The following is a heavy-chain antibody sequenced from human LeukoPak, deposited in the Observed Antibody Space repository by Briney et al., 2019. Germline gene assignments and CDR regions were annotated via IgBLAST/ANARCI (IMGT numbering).Heavy chain of an antibody. CDR2: FDPEDGET. CDR1: GYTLTELS. Sequence: ASVKVSCKVSGYTLTELSMHWVRQAPGKGLEWMGGFDPEDGETIYAQKFQGRVTMTEDTSTDTAYMELSSLRSEDTAVYYCATVDVGYSYGLGAFDIWGQGTMVTVSS. CDR3: ATVDVGYSYGLGAFDI. J-gene: IGHJ3*02. D-gene: IGHD5-18*01. V-gene: IGHV1-24*01.